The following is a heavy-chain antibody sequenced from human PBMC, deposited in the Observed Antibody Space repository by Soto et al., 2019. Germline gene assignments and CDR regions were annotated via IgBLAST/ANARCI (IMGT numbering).Heavy chain of an antibody. CDR1: GGSISSGGYY. J-gene: IGHJ6*02. D-gene: IGHD3-16*02. CDR2: IYYSGST. V-gene: IGHV4-31*03. CDR3: AISYYYYGMDV. Sequence: PSETLSLTCTVSGGSISSGGYYWSWIRQHPGKGLEWIGYIYYSGSTYYNLSLKSRVTISVDTSKNQFSLKLSSVTAADTAVYYCAISYYYYGMDVWGQGTTVTVSS.